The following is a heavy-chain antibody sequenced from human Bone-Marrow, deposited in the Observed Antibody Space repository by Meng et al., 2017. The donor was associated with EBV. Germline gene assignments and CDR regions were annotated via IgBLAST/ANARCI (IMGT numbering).Heavy chain of an antibody. Sequence: VQVVQAGAEVKKPGASVKVSVKPSGYTFTSYAMHWVRQAPGQRLEWMGWINPGNGNTKYSQKFQGRVTITRDTSASTAYMELSSLRSEDTAVYYCARLDYFDYWGQGTLVTVSS. J-gene: IGHJ4*02. CDR3: ARLDYFDY. CDR1: GYTFTSYA. V-gene: IGHV1-3*01. CDR2: INPGNGNT.